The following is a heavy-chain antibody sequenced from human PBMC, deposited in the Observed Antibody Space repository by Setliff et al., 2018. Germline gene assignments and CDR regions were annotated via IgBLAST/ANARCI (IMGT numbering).Heavy chain of an antibody. D-gene: IGHD1-26*01. CDR2: IYMSGST. CDR1: GGSISSSSYY. CDR3: ARDRRGFYYYMDNHDAFDI. Sequence: SETLSLTCTVSGGSISSSSYYWTWIRQPAGKAPEWIGHIYMSGSTNYNPSLQSRVTISVDTSKNQFSLTLSSVTAADTAVYYCARDRRGFYYYMDNHDAFDIWGQGTMVTVSS. J-gene: IGHJ3*02. V-gene: IGHV4-61*09.